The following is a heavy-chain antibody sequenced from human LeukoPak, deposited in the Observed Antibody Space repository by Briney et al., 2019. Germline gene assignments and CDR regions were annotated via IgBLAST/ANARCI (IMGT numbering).Heavy chain of an antibody. V-gene: IGHV4-34*01. D-gene: IGHD3-10*01. CDR3: AREPYYGSGSRWFDP. CDR2: INHSGST. Sequence: SETLSLTCAVYGGSFSGYYWSWIRQPPGKGLEWIGEINHSGSTNYNPSLKSRVTISVDTSMNQFSLKLSSVTAADTAVYYCAREPYYGSGSRWFDPWGQGTLVTVSS. J-gene: IGHJ5*02. CDR1: GGSFSGYY.